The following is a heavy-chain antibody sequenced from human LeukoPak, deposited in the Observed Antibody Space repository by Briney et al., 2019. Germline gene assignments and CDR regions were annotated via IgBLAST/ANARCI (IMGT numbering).Heavy chain of an antibody. CDR3: TRDHSGPSYYGSGTPPWDAFDI. J-gene: IGHJ3*02. D-gene: IGHD3-10*01. CDR2: IRSKAYGGTT. Sequence: PGGSLRLSCAASGFTFSSYSMNWVRQAPGKGLEWVGFIRSKAYGGTTEYAASVKGRFTISRDDSKSIAYLQMNSLKTEDTAVYYCTRDHSGPSYYGSGTPPWDAFDIWGQGTMVTVSS. CDR1: GFTFSSYS. V-gene: IGHV3-49*04.